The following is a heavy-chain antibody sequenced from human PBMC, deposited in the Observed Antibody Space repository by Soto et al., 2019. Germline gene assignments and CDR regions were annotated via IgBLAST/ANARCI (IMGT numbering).Heavy chain of an antibody. D-gene: IGHD3-16*01. CDR2: IYPGDSDT. Sequence: PGESLKISCKGSGYSFTDRWIGWVRQMPGKGLEWMGIIYPGDSDTRYSPSFQGQVTISADKSISTAYLQWSSLKASDTAMYYCAIAMPYDTYYYYAIDVWGQGTTVTVSS. V-gene: IGHV5-51*01. J-gene: IGHJ6*02. CDR3: AIAMPYDTYYYYAIDV. CDR1: GYSFTDRW.